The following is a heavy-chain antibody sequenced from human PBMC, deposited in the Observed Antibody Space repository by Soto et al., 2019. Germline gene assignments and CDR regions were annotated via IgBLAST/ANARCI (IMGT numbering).Heavy chain of an antibody. CDR2: MRGSGGTT. CDR3: ATGFLVVATAIRPADTFDA. J-gene: IGHJ3*01. D-gene: IGHD2-21*02. CDR1: GFTFNTYA. V-gene: IGHV3-23*01. Sequence: GGSRRRSCAASGFTFNTYAMNWVRQAPVKGLEWGASMRGSGGTTYDADAVKGRFTVSRDTSKNTLFLQMTTLSAEDPDVYYCATGFLVVATAIRPADTFDAWGQGTMVTVSS.